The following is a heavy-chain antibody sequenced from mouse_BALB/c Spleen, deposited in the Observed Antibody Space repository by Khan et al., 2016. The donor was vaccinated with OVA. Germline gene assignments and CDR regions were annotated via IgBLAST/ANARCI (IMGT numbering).Heavy chain of an antibody. V-gene: IGHV1-4*01. CDR1: GYTFTSYT. CDR2: INPSNGYT. J-gene: IGHJ3*01. CDR3: VRDGAYHRNDGWFAY. D-gene: IGHD2-14*01. Sequence: VELVESGAELARPGASVKMSCKASGYTFTSYTIHWIKKRPGQGLEWIGYINPSNGYTNYNQKFKDKATLTTDKSSTTAYLQLGSLTSDDSAVYNGVRDGAYHRNDGWFAYWGQGTLVTVSA.